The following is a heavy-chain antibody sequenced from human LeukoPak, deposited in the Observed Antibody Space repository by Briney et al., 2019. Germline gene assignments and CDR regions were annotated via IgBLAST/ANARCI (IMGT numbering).Heavy chain of an antibody. J-gene: IGHJ4*02. D-gene: IGHD3-10*01. Sequence: SETLSLTCAVYGGSFSGYYWGWIRQPPGKGLEWIGSIYYSGSTYYNPSLKSRVTISVDTSKNQFSLKLSSVTAADTAVYYCARLTRMVRGVIITNWGQGTLVTVSS. V-gene: IGHV4-39*01. CDR3: ARLTRMVRGVIITN. CDR1: GGSFSGYY. CDR2: IYYSGST.